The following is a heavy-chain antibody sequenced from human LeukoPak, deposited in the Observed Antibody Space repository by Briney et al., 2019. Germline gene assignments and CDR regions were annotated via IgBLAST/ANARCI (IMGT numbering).Heavy chain of an antibody. V-gene: IGHV4-59*08. CDR3: ASLRYSSGWHYDY. J-gene: IGHJ4*02. Sequence: SETLSLTCTVSGGSISSYYWSWIRQPPGKGLEWIWAIYDSGGTNYNPSLKSRVTILVDTYKNQFSLKLSSVTAADTAVYYCASLRYSSGWHYDYWGQGTLVTVSS. CDR2: IYDSGGT. CDR1: GGSISSYY. D-gene: IGHD6-19*01.